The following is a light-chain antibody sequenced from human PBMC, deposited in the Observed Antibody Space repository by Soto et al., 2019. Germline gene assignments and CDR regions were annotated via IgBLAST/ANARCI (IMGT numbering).Light chain of an antibody. J-gene: IGKJ1*01. Sequence: DIQMTQSPSSLSASVGDRVTIACRASQTVSKFVNWYQQKPGKVPTLLIFTTSTLHSGVPSRFSGSGSGTEFTLTINGLQTEDFATYYCQQTYTLPRTFAQGTKVE. V-gene: IGKV1-39*01. CDR3: QQTYTLPRT. CDR1: QTVSKF. CDR2: TTS.